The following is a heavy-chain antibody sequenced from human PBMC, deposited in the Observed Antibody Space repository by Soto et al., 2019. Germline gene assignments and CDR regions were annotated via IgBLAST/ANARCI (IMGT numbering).Heavy chain of an antibody. CDR1: GFTFSNYA. CDR3: AKNNMGSYLDY. J-gene: IGHJ4*02. CDR2: ISGSGGTT. Sequence: EVQVLESGGGLVQPGGSLRLSCAASGFTFSNYAMSWVRQAPGKGLEWVSSISGSGGTTYYADSVKGRLTLSRDNSKNTLYLQMNSLRVEDTAVYYCAKNNMGSYLDYWGQGTLVTVSS. V-gene: IGHV3-23*01. D-gene: IGHD3-10*01.